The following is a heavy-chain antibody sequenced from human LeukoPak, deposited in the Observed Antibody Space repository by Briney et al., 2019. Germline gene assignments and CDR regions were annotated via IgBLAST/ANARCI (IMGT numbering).Heavy chain of an antibody. D-gene: IGHD2-15*01. CDR3: TKGSFDH. CDR2: IDPDGAT. CDR1: EFSVSANY. J-gene: IGHJ3*01. V-gene: IGHV3-53*01. Sequence: GGSLRLSCAGSEFSVSANYMNWVRQAPGKELEWVSFIDPDGATSYADSVKGRFTISREDSKNALLLQMNSLRVEDTAMYYCTKGSFDHRGQGTMVTVSS.